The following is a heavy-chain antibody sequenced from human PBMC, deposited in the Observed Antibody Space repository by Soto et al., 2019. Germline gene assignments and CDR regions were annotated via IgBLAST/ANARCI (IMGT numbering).Heavy chain of an antibody. J-gene: IGHJ6*02. D-gene: IGHD3-10*01. CDR3: ARAMVRGVTTPWYYYGMDV. CDR2: ISSSSSYI. V-gene: IGHV3-21*01. CDR1: GFTFSSYS. Sequence: XVSLRLSCAASGFTFSSYSMNGVRQAPGKGLEWVSSISSSSSYIYYADSVKGRFTISRDNAKNSLYLQMNSLRAEDTAVYYCARAMVRGVTTPWYYYGMDVWGQGTTVTVSS.